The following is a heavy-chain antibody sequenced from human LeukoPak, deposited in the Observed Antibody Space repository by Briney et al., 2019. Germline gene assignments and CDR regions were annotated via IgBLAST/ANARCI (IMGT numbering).Heavy chain of an antibody. CDR1: GGSISSYY. CDR3: ARERAAAGIDY. J-gene: IGHJ4*02. D-gene: IGHD6-13*01. V-gene: IGHV4-59*01. Sequence: SETLSLTCAVSGGSISSYYWSWIRQPPGKGLEWIGYIYYSGSTNYNPSLKSRVTISVDTSKNQFSLKLSSVTAADTAVYYCARERAAAGIDYWGQGTLATVSS. CDR2: IYYSGST.